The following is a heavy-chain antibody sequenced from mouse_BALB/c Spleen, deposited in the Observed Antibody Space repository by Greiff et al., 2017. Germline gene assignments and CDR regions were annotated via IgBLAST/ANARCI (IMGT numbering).Heavy chain of an antibody. Sequence: VQLKESGAELVRPWELLSLSCTVTGFYINDCYMHWVQQRPEQGLEWIGWIDHENGNTIYDPKFQGKASITADTSSNTAYLQLSSLTSKDDTVYYCATYYSKSPYNYSMAYWGQGTPVTVSA. J-gene: IGHJ3*01. V-gene: IGHV14-1*02. CDR2: IDHENGNT. CDR1: GFYINDCY. D-gene: IGHD2-5*01. CDR3: ATYYSKSPYNYSMAY.